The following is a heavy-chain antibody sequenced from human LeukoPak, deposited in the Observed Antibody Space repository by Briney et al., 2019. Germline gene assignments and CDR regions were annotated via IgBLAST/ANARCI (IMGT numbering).Heavy chain of an antibody. D-gene: IGHD2-8*01. J-gene: IGHJ4*02. CDR1: GFSFRGYS. V-gene: IGHV3-21*06. CDR2: ISSTSSFI. CDR3: ARDPYCKNGVCYNDY. Sequence: PGGSLRLSCAASGFSFRGYSMSWVRQAPGKGLEWVSSISSTSSFIYYADSVKGRFTISRDNTKNALFLQMNSLRAEDTAVSYCARDPYCKNGVCYNDYWGQGNLVTVSS.